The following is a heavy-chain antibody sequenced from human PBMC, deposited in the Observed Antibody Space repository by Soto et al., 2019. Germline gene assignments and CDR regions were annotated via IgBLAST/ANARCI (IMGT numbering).Heavy chain of an antibody. CDR2: IRDRAFSYAT. J-gene: IGHJ4*02. Sequence: VESGGGLVQPGGSLKLSCAASGFVFKDSSIHWVRQASGKGLEWVGRIRDRAFSYATAYAASVKGRFTISRDDSTNTAYLQMNSLKTEDTAIYYCTRLISAAQDYWGQGTLVTVSS. CDR3: TRLISAAQDY. CDR1: GFVFKDSS. D-gene: IGHD3-10*01. V-gene: IGHV3-73*01.